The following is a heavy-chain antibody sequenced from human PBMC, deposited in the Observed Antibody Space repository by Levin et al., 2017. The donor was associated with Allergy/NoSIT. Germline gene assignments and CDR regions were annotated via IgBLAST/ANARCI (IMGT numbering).Heavy chain of an antibody. J-gene: IGHJ6*03. CDR2: ISWNSGSI. V-gene: IGHV3-9*01. D-gene: IGHD1-20*01. CDR3: AKGYNWNDLTGMDV. CDR1: GFTFDDYA. Sequence: ALRLSCAASGFTFDDYAMHWVRQAPGKGLEWVSGISWNSGSIGYADSVKGRFTISRDNAKNSLYLQMNSLRAEDTALYYCAKGYNWNDLTGMDVWGKGTTVTVSS.